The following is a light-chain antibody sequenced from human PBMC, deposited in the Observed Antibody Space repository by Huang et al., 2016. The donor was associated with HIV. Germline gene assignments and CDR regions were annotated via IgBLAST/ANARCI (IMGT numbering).Light chain of an antibody. J-gene: IGKJ4*01. CDR3: QQYNSYPLT. Sequence: DIQMTQSPFSLSASVGDRVTITCRASQGISSWLAWYQQKPEKSPKSLIYSESTLPGEVPSRFIGNGSGTDITLTITSLHPGDFATYYCQQYNSYPLTFGGGTKVEIK. CDR1: QGISSW. V-gene: IGKV1D-16*01. CDR2: SES.